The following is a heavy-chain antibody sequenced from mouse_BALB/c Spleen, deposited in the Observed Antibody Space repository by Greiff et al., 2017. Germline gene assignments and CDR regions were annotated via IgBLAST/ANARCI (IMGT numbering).Heavy chain of an antibody. CDR3: ARGRYGNYEEAWFAY. D-gene: IGHD2-10*02. J-gene: IGHJ3*01. Sequence: EVQRVESGPELVKPGASVKMSCKASGYTFTSYVMHWVKQKPGQGLEWIGYINPYNDGTKYNEKFKGKATLTSDKSSSTAYMELSSLTSEDSAVYYCARGRYGNYEEAWFAYWGQGTLVTVSA. CDR1: GYTFTSYV. CDR2: INPYNDGT. V-gene: IGHV1-14*01.